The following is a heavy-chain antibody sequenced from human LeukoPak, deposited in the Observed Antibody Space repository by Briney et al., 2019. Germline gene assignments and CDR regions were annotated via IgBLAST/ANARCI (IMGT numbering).Heavy chain of an antibody. J-gene: IGHJ4*02. CDR1: GYSFTTYW. CDR3: ARLAAAGGNPYYLDY. D-gene: IGHD6-25*01. V-gene: IGHV5-51*01. CDR2: IYPDDSDT. Sequence: GESLKISCMGSGYSFTTYWIVWVRQMPGKGLEWMGIIYPDDSDTRNSPSFQGQVTISADKSISTAYLQWSSLKASDTAMYYCARLAAAGGNPYYLDYWGRGTQVTVSS.